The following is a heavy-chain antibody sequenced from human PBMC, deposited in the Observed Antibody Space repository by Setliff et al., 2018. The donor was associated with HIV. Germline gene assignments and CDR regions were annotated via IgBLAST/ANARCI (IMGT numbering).Heavy chain of an antibody. D-gene: IGHD1-26*01. J-gene: IGHJ4*01. Sequence: SETLSLTCDVYGGALSGYSWSWIRQPPGKGLEWIGEIFHNGTIKYNPSLKSRVALSIDTSKSQISLTLTSLTTADTAVYYCGRGPRIVGASWAVIYYWGHVKPVTVSS. CDR1: GGALSGYS. V-gene: IGHV4-34*01. CDR3: GRGPRIVGASWAVIYY. CDR2: IFHNGTI.